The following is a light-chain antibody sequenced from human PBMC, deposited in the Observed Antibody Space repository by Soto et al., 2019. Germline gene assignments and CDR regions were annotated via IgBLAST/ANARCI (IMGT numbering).Light chain of an antibody. CDR1: QDIRNE. J-gene: IGKJ1*01. CDR3: LQDYNYPRT. V-gene: IGKV1-6*01. Sequence: AIQMTQSPSSLSASIGDRVTITCRTSQDIRNELGWYQQKPGKAPKLLISAASSLQDGVPSRFSGGGSGTDFTLTISSLRPEDFATYFCLQDYNYPRTFGQGTKVEIK. CDR2: AAS.